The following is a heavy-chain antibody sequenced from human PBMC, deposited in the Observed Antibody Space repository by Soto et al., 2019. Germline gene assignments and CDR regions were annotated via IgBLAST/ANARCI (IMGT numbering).Heavy chain of an antibody. Sequence: SVKVSCKASGGTFSSYAISWVRQAPGQGLEWMGGIIPIFGTANYAQKFQGRVTITADESTSTAYMELSSLRSEDTAVYYCARVPTVNYDILTGYYNAYYYGMDVWGQGTTVTVSS. V-gene: IGHV1-69*13. CDR2: IIPIFGTA. J-gene: IGHJ6*02. D-gene: IGHD3-9*01. CDR3: ARVPTVNYDILTGYYNAYYYGMDV. CDR1: GGTFSSYA.